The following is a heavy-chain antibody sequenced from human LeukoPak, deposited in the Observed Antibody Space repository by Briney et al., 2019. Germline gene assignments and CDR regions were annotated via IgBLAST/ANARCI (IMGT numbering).Heavy chain of an antibody. Sequence: PSETLSLTCTVSGGSISSYYWSWIRQPAGKGLKGIGRIYTSGSTNYNPSLKSRVTMSVDTSKNQFSLKLSSVTAADTAVYYCARDSVAQQWLVGQYYFDYWGQGTLVTVSS. V-gene: IGHV4-4*07. CDR2: IYTSGST. J-gene: IGHJ4*02. CDR3: ARDSVAQQWLVGQYYFDY. D-gene: IGHD6-19*01. CDR1: GGSISSYY.